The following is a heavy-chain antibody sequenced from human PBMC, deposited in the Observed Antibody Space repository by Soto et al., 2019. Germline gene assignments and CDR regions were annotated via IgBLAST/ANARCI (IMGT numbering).Heavy chain of an antibody. CDR1: GYSFSSYW. CDR3: ARSPPIDYYDSSGYYYAFDY. V-gene: IGHV5-51*01. D-gene: IGHD3-22*01. Sequence: GESLKISCKGSGYSFSSYWIGWVRQMPGKGLEWMGIIYPGDSDTRYSPSFQGQVTISADKSISTAYLQWSSLRASDTAMYYCARSPPIDYYDSSGYYYAFDYWGQGTLVTLSS. J-gene: IGHJ4*02. CDR2: IYPGDSDT.